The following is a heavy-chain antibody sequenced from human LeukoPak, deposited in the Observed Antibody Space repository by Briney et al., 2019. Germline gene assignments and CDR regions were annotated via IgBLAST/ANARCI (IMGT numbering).Heavy chain of an antibody. Sequence: SETLSLTCSVSGDSIRSGDSYWGWIRQDPRKGLEWIASIYYVGSPHYNPSLNSRRVTLFVDTTKNQFSLTLTSVTAADTAIYYCARLPITKRAMDVWGQGTTVTVSS. D-gene: IGHD3-3*01. V-gene: IGHV4-39*01. CDR3: ARLPITKRAMDV. CDR2: IYYVGSP. CDR1: GDSIRSGDSY. J-gene: IGHJ6*02.